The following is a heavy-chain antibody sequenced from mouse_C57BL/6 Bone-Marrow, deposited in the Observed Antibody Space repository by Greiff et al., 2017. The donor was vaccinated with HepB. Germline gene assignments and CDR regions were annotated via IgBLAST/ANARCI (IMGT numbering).Heavy chain of an antibody. CDR2: ISNGGGST. CDR1: GFTFSDYY. V-gene: IGHV5-12*01. J-gene: IGHJ3*01. CDR3: ARHYHDYDWFAY. Sequence: EVKLVESGGGLVQPGGSLKLSCAASGFTFSDYYMYWVRQTPEKRLEWVAYISNGGGSTYYPDTVKGRFTISRDNAKNTLYLQMSRLKSEDTAMYYCARHYHDYDWFAYWGQGTLVTVSA. D-gene: IGHD2-4*01.